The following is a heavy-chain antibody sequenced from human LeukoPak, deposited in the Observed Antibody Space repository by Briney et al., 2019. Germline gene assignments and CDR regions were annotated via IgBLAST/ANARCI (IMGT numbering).Heavy chain of an antibody. J-gene: IGHJ2*01. CDR3: ARVSGRFTWYFDL. CDR2: IYHSGST. CDR1: GGSISSSYY. V-gene: IGHV4-38-2*01. Sequence: SETLSLTCAVSGGSISSSYYWGWIRQPPGKGLEWFGIIYHSGSTYYNPSLKSRVTISVDTSKNQFSLKLSSVTAADTAVYYCARVSGRFTWYFDLWGRGTLVTVSS.